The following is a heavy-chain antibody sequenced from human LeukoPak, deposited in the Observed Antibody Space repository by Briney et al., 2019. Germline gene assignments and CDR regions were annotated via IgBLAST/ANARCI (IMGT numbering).Heavy chain of an antibody. CDR1: GFTFSSYG. CDR3: ARDKYGGPGGFFDY. V-gene: IGHV3-33*01. Sequence: TGGSLRLSCAASGFTFSSYGMHWVRQAPGKGLEWVAVIWYDGSNKYYADSVKGRFTISRDNSKNTLYLQMNSLRAEATAVYYCARDKYGGPGGFFDYWGQGTLVTVSS. D-gene: IGHD4-23*01. J-gene: IGHJ4*02. CDR2: IWYDGSNK.